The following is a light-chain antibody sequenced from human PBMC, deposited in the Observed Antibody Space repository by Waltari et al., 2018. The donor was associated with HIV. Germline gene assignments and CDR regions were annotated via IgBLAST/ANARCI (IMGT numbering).Light chain of an antibody. J-gene: IGLJ1*01. CDR3: QTWDTSTASYV. V-gene: IGLV3-1*01. CDR1: KLADKY. CDR2: QHN. Sequence: SYEVSQPPSVSVSPGQTASISCSGDKLADKYVSWYQQKPGQSPVLVIFQHNKRPSGFPGRFSGSKSGNTATLTIRGTQTMDDADYFCQTWDTSTASYVFGTGTTVTVL.